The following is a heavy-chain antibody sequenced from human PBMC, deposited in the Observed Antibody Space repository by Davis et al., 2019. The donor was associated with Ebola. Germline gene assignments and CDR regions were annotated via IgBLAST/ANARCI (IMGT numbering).Heavy chain of an antibody. Sequence: MPGGSLRLSCAVYGGSFSGYYWSWIRQPPGKGLEWIGYIYYSGSTNYNPSLKSRVTISVDTSKNQFSLKLSSVTAADTAVYYCARLGYSGYDSFDYWGQGTLVTVSS. J-gene: IGHJ4*02. CDR2: IYYSGST. V-gene: IGHV4-59*01. CDR1: GGSFSGYY. D-gene: IGHD5-12*01. CDR3: ARLGYSGYDSFDY.